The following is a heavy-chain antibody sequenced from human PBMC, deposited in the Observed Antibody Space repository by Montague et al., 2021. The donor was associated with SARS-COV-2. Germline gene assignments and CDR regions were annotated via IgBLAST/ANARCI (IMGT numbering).Heavy chain of an antibody. D-gene: IGHD3-16*02. CDR2: IFYSGTT. CDR3: ARHVTFGGVVVALDY. J-gene: IGHJ4*02. CDR1: GASISSSENS. V-gene: IGHV4-39*01. Sequence: SETLSLTCTVSGASISSSENSWGWIRQSPGKGLEWFGSIFYSGTTYFNPSLRSRIAISVDTSKNQFSLKVTSATAADTAVYYCARHVTFGGVVVALDYWGQGHLVSVSS.